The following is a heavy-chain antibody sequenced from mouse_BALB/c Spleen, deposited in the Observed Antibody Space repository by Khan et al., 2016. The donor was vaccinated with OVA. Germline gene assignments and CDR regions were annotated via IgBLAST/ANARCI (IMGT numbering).Heavy chain of an antibody. J-gene: IGHJ3*01. CDR2: IWGDGST. Sequence: QVQLKESGPGLAAPSQSLSITCSVSGFSLNDFRVNWVRQPTGEGLEWLRMIWGDGSTDYNSALKSRLSISKDKSKSQVFLKMNSLQTDDTARYYCARELRLGGFAYWGQGTLVTVSA. CDR3: ARELRLGGFAY. V-gene: IGHV2-6-7*01. CDR1: GFSLNDFR. D-gene: IGHD1-2*01.